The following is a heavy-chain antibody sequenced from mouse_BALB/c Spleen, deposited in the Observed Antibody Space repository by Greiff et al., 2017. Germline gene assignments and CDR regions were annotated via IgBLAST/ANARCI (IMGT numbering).Heavy chain of an antibody. J-gene: IGHJ4*01. CDR1: GFTFSDYY. Sequence: EVQLQESGGGLVKPGGSMKLSCAASGFTFSDYYMYWVRQTPEKRLEWVATISDGGSYTYYPDSVKGRFTISRDNAKNNLYLQMSSLKSEDTAMYYCARAGTLYYYAMDYWGQGTSVTVSS. D-gene: IGHD5-1*01. CDR2: ISDGGSYT. CDR3: ARAGTLYYYAMDY. V-gene: IGHV5-4*02.